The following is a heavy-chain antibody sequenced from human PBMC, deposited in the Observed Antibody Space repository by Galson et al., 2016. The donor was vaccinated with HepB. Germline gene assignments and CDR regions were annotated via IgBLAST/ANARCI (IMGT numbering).Heavy chain of an antibody. D-gene: IGHD4/OR15-4a*01. CDR2: IIPLFRTA. J-gene: IGHJ4*02. CDR3: ARSPGGYGGGY. Sequence: SVKVSCKASGGTFSTYAISWVRQAPGQGLEWMGGIIPLFRTANYAQKFQGRVTITADESTRTVYMELSSLKSDDTAVYYCARSPGGYGGGYWGQGTLVTVSS. V-gene: IGHV1-69*13. CDR1: GGTFSTYA.